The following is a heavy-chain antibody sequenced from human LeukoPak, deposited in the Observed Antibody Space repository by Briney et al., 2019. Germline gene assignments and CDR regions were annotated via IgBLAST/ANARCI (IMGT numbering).Heavy chain of an antibody. Sequence: ASVKVSCKASGYTFTSNYIHWVRQAPGQGLVWMGMIYPRDGSTSYAQKFQGRVTVTRDTSTSTVHMELSGLRSEDTAVYYCARDQEGFDYWGQGTLVTASS. CDR3: ARDQEGFDY. CDR2: IYPRDGST. J-gene: IGHJ4*02. V-gene: IGHV1-46*01. CDR1: GYTFTSNY.